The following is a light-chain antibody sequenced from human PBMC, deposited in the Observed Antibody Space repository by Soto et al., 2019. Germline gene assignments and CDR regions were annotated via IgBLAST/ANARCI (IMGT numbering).Light chain of an antibody. CDR3: SSYTSSNTVI. CDR1: SSDVGGYNY. J-gene: IGLJ7*01. CDR2: EVT. V-gene: IGLV2-14*01. Sequence: QSALTQPASVSGSPGQSITISCTGTSSDVGGYNYVSWHQQHPGKAPKLMIYEVTNRPSGVSTRFSGSKSGNTASLTISGLQAEDEADYYCSSYTSSNTVIFGGGTQLTVL.